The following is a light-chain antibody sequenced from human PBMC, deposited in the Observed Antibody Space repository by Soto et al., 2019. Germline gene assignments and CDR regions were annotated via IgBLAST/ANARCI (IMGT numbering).Light chain of an antibody. CDR2: DAS. J-gene: IGKJ4*01. CDR3: QQYEDLPLT. Sequence: DIQLTQSPSSLSASVGDRVTITCPASQDINNYLNWYQQKPGKAPKLLIFDASSVATGVPSRFSGSGSGTHFTFTISSLEPEDIATYHCQQYEDLPLTFGGGTRVELK. CDR1: QDINNY. V-gene: IGKV1-33*01.